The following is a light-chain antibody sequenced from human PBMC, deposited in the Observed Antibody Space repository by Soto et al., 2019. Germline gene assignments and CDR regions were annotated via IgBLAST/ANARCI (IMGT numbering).Light chain of an antibody. J-gene: IGKJ1*01. CDR3: QHYNSYSEA. CDR2: KAS. Sequence: DIQMTQSPSTLSASVGDTVTVTWGASQSVSGWLAWYQQKPGKAPKLLIYKASTLKSGVPSRFSGSGSGTEFTLTISSLQTDDFATYYCQHYNSYSEAFGQGTKVDIK. CDR1: QSVSGW. V-gene: IGKV1-5*03.